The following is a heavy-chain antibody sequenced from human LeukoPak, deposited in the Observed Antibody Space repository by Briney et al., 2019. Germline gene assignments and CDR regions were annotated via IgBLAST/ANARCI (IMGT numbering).Heavy chain of an antibody. CDR3: ARGPRWLQDYFNY. J-gene: IGHJ4*02. CDR2: IYYSGST. D-gene: IGHD5-24*01. Sequence: PSETLSLTCTVSGGSISSSTYYWGWIRQPPGKGLEWIGSIYYSGSTYYNPSLKSRVTISVDTSKNQFSLKLSSVTAADTAVYYCARGPRWLQDYFNYSGQGTLVTVSS. V-gene: IGHV4-39*07. CDR1: GGSISSSTYY.